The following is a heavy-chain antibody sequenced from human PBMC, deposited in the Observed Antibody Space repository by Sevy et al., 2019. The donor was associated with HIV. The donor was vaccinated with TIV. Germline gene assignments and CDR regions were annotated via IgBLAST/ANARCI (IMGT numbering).Heavy chain of an antibody. CDR1: GYTFTSYG. J-gene: IGHJ6*04. CDR2: ISAYNGNT. Sequence: ASVKVSCKASGYTFTSYGISWVRQAPGQGLEWMGWISAYNGNTNYAQKLQGTVTMTTDTSTSTAYMELRSLRSDDTAVYYCARDSGDDSSGYSVYYYYGMDVWGKGTTVTVFS. V-gene: IGHV1-18*01. D-gene: IGHD3-22*01. CDR3: ARDSGDDSSGYSVYYYYGMDV.